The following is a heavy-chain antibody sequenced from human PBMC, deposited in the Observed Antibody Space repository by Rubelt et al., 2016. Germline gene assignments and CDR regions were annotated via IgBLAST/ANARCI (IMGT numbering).Heavy chain of an antibody. J-gene: IGHJ4*02. CDR3: ARTHCAAADCYRGYKGGSDY. V-gene: IGHV3-23*04. CDR2: ISGSGGST. CDR1: GFTFSSYA. D-gene: IGHD2-21*02. Sequence: EVQLVESGGGLVKPGGSLRLSCAASGFTFSSYAMSWVRQAPGKGLEWVSAISGSGGSTYYADSVKGRFPVSRANAQNPRFLQMDSLRDDDTAVYYCARTHCAAADCYRGYKGGSDYWGLGTLVTVSS.